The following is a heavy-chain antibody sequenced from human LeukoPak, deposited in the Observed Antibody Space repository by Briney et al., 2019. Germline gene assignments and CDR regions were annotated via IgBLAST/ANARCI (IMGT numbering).Heavy chain of an antibody. CDR3: AKAAPDTTYFDY. Sequence: QSGGSLRLSCGASGFTFRSYAMSWVRQAPGKGLEWVSAISSNGDTIYYADSVKGRFTTSRDNSKNTLYLQVNSLRAVDTAVYYCAKAAPDTTYFDYWGQGTLVTVSS. D-gene: IGHD2/OR15-2a*01. J-gene: IGHJ4*02. CDR1: GFTFRSYA. CDR2: ISSNGDTI. V-gene: IGHV3-23*01.